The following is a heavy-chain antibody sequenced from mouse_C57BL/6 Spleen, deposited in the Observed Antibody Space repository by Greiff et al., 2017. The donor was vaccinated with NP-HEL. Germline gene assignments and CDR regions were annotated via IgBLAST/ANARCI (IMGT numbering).Heavy chain of an antibody. CDR3: ARSYDYGSSPWWYFDV. V-gene: IGHV1-39*01. CDR1: GYSFTDYN. D-gene: IGHD1-1*01. CDR2: INPNYGTT. J-gene: IGHJ1*03. Sequence: VHVKQSGPELVKPGASVKISCKASGYSFTDYNMNWVKQSTGKSLEWIGVINPNYGTTSYNQKFKGKATLTVDQSSSTAYMQLNSLTSEDSAVYYCARSYDYGSSPWWYFDVWGTGTTVTVSS.